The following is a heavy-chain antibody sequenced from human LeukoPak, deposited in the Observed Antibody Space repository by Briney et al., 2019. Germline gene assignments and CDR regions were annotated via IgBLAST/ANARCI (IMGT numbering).Heavy chain of an antibody. CDR2: INPNSGGT. J-gene: IGHJ4*02. Sequence: ASVKVSCKASGYTFTGYYMHWVRQAPGQGLEWMGWINPNSGGTNYAQKFQGRVTMTRDTSISTAYMELSRLRSDDTAVYYCARGEGYDILTGHRYWGQGTLVTVSS. CDR1: GYTFTGYY. V-gene: IGHV1-2*02. D-gene: IGHD3-9*01. CDR3: ARGEGYDILTGHRY.